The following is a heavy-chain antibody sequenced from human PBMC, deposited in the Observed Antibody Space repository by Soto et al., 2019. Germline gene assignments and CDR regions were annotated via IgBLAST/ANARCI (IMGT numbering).Heavy chain of an antibody. CDR3: TRPHSSSWYFGRGMDV. D-gene: IGHD6-13*01. Sequence: LRLSCAASGFTFSGSAMHWVRQASGRGLEWVVRIRSKANSSATAYAASVKGRFTISRDDSKNTAYLQMNSLKTEDTAVYYCTRPHSSSWYFGRGMDVWGQGTTVTVSS. CDR1: GFTFSGSA. V-gene: IGHV3-73*01. CDR2: IRSKANSSAT. J-gene: IGHJ6*02.